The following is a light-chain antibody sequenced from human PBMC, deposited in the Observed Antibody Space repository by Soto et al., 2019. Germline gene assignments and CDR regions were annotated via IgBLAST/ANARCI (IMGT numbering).Light chain of an antibody. CDR3: TAYTTTSSLVV. J-gene: IGLJ2*01. CDR2: EVS. Sequence: QSALTQPASVSGSPGQSITLSCSGTSSDIGAYNYVSWYQQHPGKAPKLMIYEVSNRPSGVSTRFSGSKSGNTASLTISGLQADDEADYYCTAYTTTSSLVVFGGGTKLTVL. CDR1: SSDIGAYNY. V-gene: IGLV2-14*01.